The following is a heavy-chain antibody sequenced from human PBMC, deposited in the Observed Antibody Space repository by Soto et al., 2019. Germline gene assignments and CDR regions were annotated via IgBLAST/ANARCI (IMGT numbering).Heavy chain of an antibody. CDR1: GGSISSGDYY. CDR2: IYYSGST. Sequence: SETLSLTCTVSGGSISSGDYYWGWIRQPPGKGLEWIGYIYYSGSTYYNPSLKSRVTISVDTSKNQFSLKLSSVTAADTAVYYCARVVLGYNNWFDPWGQGTLVTVSS. J-gene: IGHJ5*02. V-gene: IGHV4-30-4*01. CDR3: ARVVLGYNNWFDP. D-gene: IGHD5-12*01.